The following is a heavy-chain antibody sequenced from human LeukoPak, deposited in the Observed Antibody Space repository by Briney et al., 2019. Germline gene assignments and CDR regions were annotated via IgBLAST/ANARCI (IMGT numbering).Heavy chain of an antibody. CDR1: GFTFSSYT. Sequence: PGGSLRLSCAASGFTFSSYTMNWVRQAPGKGLEWVSIISSGSSYIHYADSVKGRFTISRDNAKNSLYLQMNSLRAEDTAVYYCAREGYIDYWGQGTLVTVSS. V-gene: IGHV3-21*04. CDR2: ISSGSSYI. J-gene: IGHJ4*02. CDR3: AREGYIDY.